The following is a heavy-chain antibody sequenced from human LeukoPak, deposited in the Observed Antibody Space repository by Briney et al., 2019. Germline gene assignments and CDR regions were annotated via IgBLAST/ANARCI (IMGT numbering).Heavy chain of an antibody. J-gene: IGHJ4*02. Sequence: QAGGSLRLSCAASGFTFSSYAMNWVRQAPGKGLEWVSAISGSGGSTYYADSVKGRFTISRDNSKNTLYLQMNSLRAEDTAVYYCANIVIVPAATFDYWGQGTLVTVSS. V-gene: IGHV3-23*01. CDR2: ISGSGGST. D-gene: IGHD2-2*01. CDR1: GFTFSSYA. CDR3: ANIVIVPAATFDY.